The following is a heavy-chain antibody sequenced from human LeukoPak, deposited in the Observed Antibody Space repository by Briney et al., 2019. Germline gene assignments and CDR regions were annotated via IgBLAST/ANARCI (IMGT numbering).Heavy chain of an antibody. CDR3: ARSRSYCSSTSCYYDY. Sequence: SVTVSCKASGGTFSSYAISWVRQAPGQGLEWMGRIIPLFGTANYAQRFQGRVTITADESTSTAYMEVSSLRSGDTAVYYCARSRSYCSSTSCYYDYWGQGTLVTVSS. J-gene: IGHJ4*02. D-gene: IGHD2-2*01. CDR2: IIPLFGTA. CDR1: GGTFSSYA. V-gene: IGHV1-69*13.